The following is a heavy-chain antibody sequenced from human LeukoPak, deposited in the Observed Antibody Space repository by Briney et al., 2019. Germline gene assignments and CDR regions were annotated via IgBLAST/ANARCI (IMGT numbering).Heavy chain of an antibody. Sequence: SQTLSLTCTVSGDSITTNNYYWSWIRQPAGKGLEWIGRIYASGNNNYNHSRKSRFTISVDTTKNPCSRRLSSVTAADTAVYYCARHVTPLAYGGNGRIYYFDYWGQGTLVTVSS. V-gene: IGHV4-61*02. CDR1: GDSITTNNYY. CDR3: ARHVTPLAYGGNGRIYYFDY. D-gene: IGHD4-23*01. CDR2: IYASGNN. J-gene: IGHJ4*02.